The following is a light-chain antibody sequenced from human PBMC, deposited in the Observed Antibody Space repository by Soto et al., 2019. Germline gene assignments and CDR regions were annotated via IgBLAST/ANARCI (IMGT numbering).Light chain of an antibody. CDR1: QSISSW. Sequence: VQMTQSPSTLSASVGDRVTITCRASQSISSWLAWYQQKPGKAPKLLIYDASSLESAVPSRFSGSGSGTKFTPTISRLKPDSFANYYCQQYNSSYNFCQGTKLE. V-gene: IGKV1-5*01. CDR3: QQYNSSYN. J-gene: IGKJ2*01. CDR2: DAS.